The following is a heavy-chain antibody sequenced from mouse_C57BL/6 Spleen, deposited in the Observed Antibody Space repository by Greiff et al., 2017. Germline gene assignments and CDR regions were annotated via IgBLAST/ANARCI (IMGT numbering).Heavy chain of an antibody. V-gene: IGHV5-17*01. CDR3: AMIHGNWDAMDY. CDR1: GFTFSDYG. J-gene: IGHJ4*01. D-gene: IGHD2-1*01. CDR2: ISSGSSTI. Sequence: DVHLVESGGGLVKPGGSLKLSCAASGFTFSDYGMHWVRQAPEKGLEWVAYISSGSSTIYYADTVKGRFTISRDNAKNTLFLQMTSLRSEDTAMYYCAMIHGNWDAMDYWGQGTSVTGSS.